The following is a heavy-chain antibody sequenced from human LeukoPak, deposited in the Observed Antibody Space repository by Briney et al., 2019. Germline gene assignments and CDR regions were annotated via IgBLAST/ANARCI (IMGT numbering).Heavy chain of an antibody. D-gene: IGHD3-16*02. J-gene: IGHJ4*02. CDR1: GGIFSSYA. V-gene: IGHV1-69*06. CDR2: IIPIFGSA. CDR3: AKGSRLREGGSYRF. Sequence: SVKVSCKASGGIFSSYAINWVRQAPGQGLDCMGRIIPIFGSANYAQKFQGRVTITADKSTRTAYMELSSLRSEDTALYYCAKGSRLREGGSYRFWGQGTLVTVSS.